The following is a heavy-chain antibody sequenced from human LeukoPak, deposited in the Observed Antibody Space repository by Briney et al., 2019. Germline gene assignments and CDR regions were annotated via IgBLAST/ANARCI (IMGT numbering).Heavy chain of an antibody. CDR2: ISSSSYI. V-gene: IGHV3-21*01. J-gene: IGHJ3*02. CDR1: GFTFSSYS. Sequence: GGSLRLSCAASGFTFSSYSMNWVRQAPGKGLEWVSSISSSSYIYYADSVKGRFTISRDNAKNSLYLQMNSLRAEDTAVYYCARDRGYCSSTSCYAVAFDIWGQGTMVTVSS. D-gene: IGHD2-2*01. CDR3: ARDRGYCSSTSCYAVAFDI.